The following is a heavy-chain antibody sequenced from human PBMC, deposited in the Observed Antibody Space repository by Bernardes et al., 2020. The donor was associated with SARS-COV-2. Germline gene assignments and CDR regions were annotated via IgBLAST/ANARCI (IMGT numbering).Heavy chain of an antibody. D-gene: IGHD3-10*01. CDR3: GPGSYSVGNNWFDP. J-gene: IGHJ5*02. V-gene: IGHV3-23*01. Sequence: GGSLRLSCVASGFTFSNNAMTWVRQVPGKGLEWVSPISAIGGSTYYAESLNGRSTISRDNSRNTLYLEMNSLRAEDAAVYYYGPGSYSVGNNWFDPWGQGTLVTVTS. CDR2: ISAIGGST. CDR1: GFTFSNNA.